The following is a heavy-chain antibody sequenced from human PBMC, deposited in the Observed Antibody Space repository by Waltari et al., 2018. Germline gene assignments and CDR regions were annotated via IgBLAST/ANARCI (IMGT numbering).Heavy chain of an antibody. CDR1: GFTFSSYA. D-gene: IGHD2-2*01. V-gene: IGHV3-23*01. J-gene: IGHJ6*02. Sequence: EVQLLESGGGLVQPGGSLRLSCAASGFTFSSYAMSWVRQAPGKGLEWVSAISGSGGSTYYADSVKGRFTISRDNSKNTLYLQMNSLRAEDTAVYYCARHIVVVPAATGEPGYYYYYGMDVWGQGTTVTVS. CDR3: ARHIVVVPAATGEPGYYYYYGMDV. CDR2: ISGSGGST.